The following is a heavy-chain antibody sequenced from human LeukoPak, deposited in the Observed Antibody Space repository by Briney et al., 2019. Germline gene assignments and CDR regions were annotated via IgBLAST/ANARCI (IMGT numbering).Heavy chain of an antibody. CDR3: AREKGYYDSSAMAGDAFDI. V-gene: IGHV3-21*01. D-gene: IGHD3-22*01. J-gene: IGHJ3*02. CDR2: ISSSSSYI. CDR1: GFTFSSYS. Sequence: PGRSLRLSCAASGFTFSSYSMNWVRQAPGKGLEWVSSISSSSSYIYYADSVKGRFTISRDNAKNSLYLQMNSLRAEDTAVYYCAREKGYYDSSAMAGDAFDIWGQGTMVTVSS.